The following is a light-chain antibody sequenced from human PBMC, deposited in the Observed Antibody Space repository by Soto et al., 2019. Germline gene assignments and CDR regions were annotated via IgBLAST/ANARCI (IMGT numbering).Light chain of an antibody. Sequence: EIVLTQSPATLSLSPGERATLSCRASQSISNYLAWYQQKPGQAPRLLIYDASNRATGIPARFSGSGSGTDFSLTISSLQSEDFTVYYCQQYNKWPLTFGQGTKVDIK. J-gene: IGKJ1*01. CDR2: DAS. V-gene: IGKV3-11*01. CDR1: QSISNY. CDR3: QQYNKWPLT.